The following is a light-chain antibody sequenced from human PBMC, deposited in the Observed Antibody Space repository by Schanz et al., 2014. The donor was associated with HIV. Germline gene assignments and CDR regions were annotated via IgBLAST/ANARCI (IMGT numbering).Light chain of an antibody. CDR1: QSISSN. V-gene: IGKV1-39*01. Sequence: DIQMTQSPSSLSASVGDRVTLTCRASQSISSNLNCYQQKPGKAPKLLISAASSLQSGVPSRFSGSGSGTDFTLTISSLQPEDFATYYCQQSYSTPFVYTFGQGTKLEIK. CDR2: AAS. J-gene: IGKJ2*01. CDR3: QQSYSTPFVYT.